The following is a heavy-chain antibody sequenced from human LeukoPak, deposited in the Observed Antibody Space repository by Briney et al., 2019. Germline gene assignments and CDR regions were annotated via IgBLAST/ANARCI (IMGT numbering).Heavy chain of an antibody. CDR3: ARAQTYNDYVWGSYRLRYFDY. CDR2: IIPIFGTA. V-gene: IGHV1-69*05. D-gene: IGHD3-16*02. Sequence: GASVKVSCKASGGTFSSYAISWVRQAPGQGLEWMGGIIPIFGTANYAQKFQGRVTITTDESTSTAYMELSSLRSEDTAVYYCARAQTYNDYVWGSYRLRYFDYWGQGTLVTVSS. J-gene: IGHJ4*02. CDR1: GGTFSSYA.